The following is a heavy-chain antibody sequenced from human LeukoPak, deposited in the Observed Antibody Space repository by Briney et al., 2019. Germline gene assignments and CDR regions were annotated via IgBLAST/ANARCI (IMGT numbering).Heavy chain of an antibody. Sequence: ASVKVSCKASGYSFSGYYIHWVRQAPGQGLEWMGWINPKSGGTQFKENFQGRVTMTRDSSISTTYLELSGLRSDDTAIYYCARADFLYTGLAVATATRYTRMVTWFDPWGQGTLVTVSS. CDR3: ARADFLYTGLAVATATRYTRMVTWFDP. V-gene: IGHV1-2*02. CDR1: GYSFSGYY. J-gene: IGHJ5*02. D-gene: IGHD2-2*02. CDR2: INPKSGGT.